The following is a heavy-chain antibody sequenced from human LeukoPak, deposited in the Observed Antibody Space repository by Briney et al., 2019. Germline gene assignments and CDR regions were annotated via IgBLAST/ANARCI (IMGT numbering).Heavy chain of an antibody. CDR3: ASRNFGVVTD. Sequence: SGTLSLTCAVSGGSITSSNWWSWVRQPPGKGLEWIGEIYYTGNTNYNPSLKSRVTISVDKSNNQFSLNLSSVTAADTAVYYCASRNFGVVTDWGQGTLVTVSS. CDR1: GGSITSSNW. D-gene: IGHD3-3*01. V-gene: IGHV4-4*02. J-gene: IGHJ4*02. CDR2: IYYTGNT.